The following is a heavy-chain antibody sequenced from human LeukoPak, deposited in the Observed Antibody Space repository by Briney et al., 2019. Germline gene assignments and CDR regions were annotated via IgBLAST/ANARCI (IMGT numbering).Heavy chain of an antibody. CDR1: GFTFSSYW. CDR2: IASDGNNR. J-gene: IGHJ4*02. CDR3: ARPGTYCSGYGSCFPFEY. D-gene: IGHD2-15*01. V-gene: IGHV3-74*01. Sequence: PGGSLRLSCAASGFTFSSYWMNWVRQVPGKGLVWVSRIASDGNNRDYADSVKGRFTISRDNAKNTLYLQMDSLRAEDTAVYYCARPGTYCSGYGSCFPFEYWGQGSLVIVSS.